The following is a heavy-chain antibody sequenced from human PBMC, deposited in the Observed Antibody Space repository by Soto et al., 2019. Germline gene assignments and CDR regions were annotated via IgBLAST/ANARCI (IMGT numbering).Heavy chain of an antibody. CDR3: AREQPLLGYCSSTSCYVDAFDI. CDR1: GFTFSSYS. J-gene: IGHJ3*02. V-gene: IGHV3-21*04. D-gene: IGHD2-2*01. CDR2: ISSSSSYI. Sequence: GGSLRLSCAASGFTFSSYSMNWVRQAPGKGLEWVSSISSSSSYIYYADSVKGRFTISRDNAKNSLYLQMNSLRAEDTAVYYCAREQPLLGYCSSTSCYVDAFDIWGQGTMVTVSS.